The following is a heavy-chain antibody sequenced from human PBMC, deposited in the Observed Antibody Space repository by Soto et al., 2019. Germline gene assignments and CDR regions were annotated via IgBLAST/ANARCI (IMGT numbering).Heavy chain of an antibody. Sequence: GGSLRLSCAASGFTFSSYGMHWVRQAPGKGLEWVAVISYDGSNKYYADSVKGRFTISRDNSKNTLYLQMNSLRAEDTAVYYCAKDALSNIVATIGDYYMDVWGKGTTVTVSS. CDR2: ISYDGSNK. CDR3: AKDALSNIVATIGDYYMDV. CDR1: GFTFSSYG. D-gene: IGHD5-12*01. J-gene: IGHJ6*03. V-gene: IGHV3-30*18.